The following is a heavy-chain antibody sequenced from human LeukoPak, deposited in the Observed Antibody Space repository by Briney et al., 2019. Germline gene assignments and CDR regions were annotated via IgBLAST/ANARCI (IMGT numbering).Heavy chain of an antibody. V-gene: IGHV3-23*01. CDR1: GFTFSNYA. Sequence: PGGSLRLSCAASGFTFSNYAMSWVRQAPGKGLEWVSAISGSGDNTDYADSVKGRFTISRDNSKNTLFLQMNSLRPEDTALYYCAKAVGGTFDYWGQGTLVTVSS. D-gene: IGHD1-26*01. J-gene: IGHJ4*02. CDR3: AKAVGGTFDY. CDR2: ISGSGDNT.